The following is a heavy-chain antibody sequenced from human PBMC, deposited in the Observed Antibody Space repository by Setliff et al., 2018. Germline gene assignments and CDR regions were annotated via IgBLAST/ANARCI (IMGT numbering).Heavy chain of an antibody. CDR2: ISWNSGSI. CDR3: ARTTGYRLEGDFDY. V-gene: IGHV3-9*01. Sequence: GGSLRLSCAASGFTFDDYAMHWVWQAPGKGLEWVSGISWNSGSIGYADSVKGRFTVSRDNAKNSLYLQMTSLRAEDTAIYYCARTTGYRLEGDFDYWGQGTLVTVSS. D-gene: IGHD1-1*01. CDR1: GFTFDDYA. J-gene: IGHJ4*02.